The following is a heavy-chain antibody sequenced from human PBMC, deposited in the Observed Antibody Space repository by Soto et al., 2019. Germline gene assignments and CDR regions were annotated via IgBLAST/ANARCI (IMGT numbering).Heavy chain of an antibody. CDR1: GDSVSNNSVA. D-gene: IGHD6-19*01. CDR2: TYYRSKWYK. V-gene: IGHV6-1*01. Sequence: SQTLSLTCAFSGDSVSNNSVAWNWVRHPPSRGLERLRRTYYRSKWYKDYAVSVKSRITINPDTSKNQYTMQLNSVTPEDTAVYYCSRDIAVAGTFYYGMDVWGQGTTVTVSS. CDR3: SRDIAVAGTFYYGMDV. J-gene: IGHJ6*02.